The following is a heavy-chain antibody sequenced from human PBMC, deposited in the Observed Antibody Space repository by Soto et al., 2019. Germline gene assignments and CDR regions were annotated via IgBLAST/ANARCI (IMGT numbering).Heavy chain of an antibody. CDR3: VRGAGPQSSFYSYGLDV. J-gene: IGHJ6*02. CDR2: TRNKAKSYTT. Sequence: GGSLRLSCAASGFTFSDHYMDWVRQAPGKGLEWVGRTRNKAKSYTTEYAASVKGRFTISRDDSDNSLYLQMNSLKTEDTAVYYCVRGAGPQSSFYSYGLDVWGQGTTVTVSS. D-gene: IGHD2-21*01. CDR1: GFTFSDHY. V-gene: IGHV3-72*01.